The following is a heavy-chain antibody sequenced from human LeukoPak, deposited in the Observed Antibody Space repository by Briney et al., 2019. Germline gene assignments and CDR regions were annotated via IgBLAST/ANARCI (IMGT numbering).Heavy chain of an antibody. V-gene: IGHV3-43*02. D-gene: IGHD3-22*01. Sequence: QPGGSLRLSCAASGFTFDDYAMHWVRQAPGKGLEWVSLITGDGGSTYYADPVKGRFTISRDNSKNSLYLQMNSLRTEDTAFYYCTKDNSEYYYDSSGYYPDYWGQGTLVTVSS. CDR1: GFTFDDYA. CDR2: ITGDGGST. CDR3: TKDNSEYYYDSSGYYPDY. J-gene: IGHJ4*02.